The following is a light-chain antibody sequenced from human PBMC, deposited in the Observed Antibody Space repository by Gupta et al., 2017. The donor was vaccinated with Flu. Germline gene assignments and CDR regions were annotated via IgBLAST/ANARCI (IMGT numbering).Light chain of an antibody. CDR2: DVK. CDR3: GAYGAVGV. Sequence: QSLLTQPDRKSGAPGPSIAISCTGSSSDIGAYNYVSWYQQHPRKAPKRMIYDVKNRPSGVATRFSCDYYGNTAHPTTSGLQAEDEEEYSCGAYGAVGVFGGGTNVTVL. J-gene: IGLJ3*02. CDR1: SSDIGAYNY. V-gene: IGLV2-14*03.